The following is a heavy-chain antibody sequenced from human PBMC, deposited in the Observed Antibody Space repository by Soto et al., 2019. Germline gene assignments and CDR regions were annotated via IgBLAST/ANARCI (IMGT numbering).Heavy chain of an antibody. CDR3: ATDYYDSSGYYSRDRAFDI. CDR2: FDPEDGET. J-gene: IGHJ3*02. Sequence: GASVKVSCKVSGYTLTELSMHWVRQAPGKGLEWMGGFDPEDGETIYAQKFQGRVTMTEDTSTDTAYMGLSSLRSEDTAVYYCATDYYDSSGYYSRDRAFDIWGQGTMVTVSS. D-gene: IGHD3-22*01. CDR1: GYTLTELS. V-gene: IGHV1-24*01.